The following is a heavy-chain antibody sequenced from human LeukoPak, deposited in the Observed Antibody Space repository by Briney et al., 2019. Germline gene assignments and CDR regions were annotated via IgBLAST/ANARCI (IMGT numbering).Heavy chain of an antibody. V-gene: IGHV3-7*01. CDR3: ARERYSSGASNFDY. Sequence: GGSLRLSCAASGFTFTTYWMVWVRQAPGKGLEWVANIKQDGSEKYYVDSVKGRSTISKDNAKKSLYLQMNSLRAEDTAVYYCARERYSSGASNFDYWGQGTLVIVSS. CDR2: IKQDGSEK. CDR1: GFTFTTYW. D-gene: IGHD6-19*01. J-gene: IGHJ4*02.